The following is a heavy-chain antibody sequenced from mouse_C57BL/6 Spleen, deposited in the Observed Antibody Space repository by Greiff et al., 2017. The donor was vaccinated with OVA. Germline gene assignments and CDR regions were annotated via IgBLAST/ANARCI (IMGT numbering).Heavy chain of an antibody. CDR3: ARCSRSASRDYFDY. V-gene: IGHV1-82*01. CDR2: IYPGDGDT. Sequence: VQLQQSGPELVKPGASVKISCKASGYAFSSSWMNWVKQRPGKGLEWIGRIYPGDGDTNYNGKFKGKATLTADKSSSTAYMQLSSLTSEDSAVYFCARCSRSASRDYFDYWGQGTTLTVSS. J-gene: IGHJ2*01. CDR1: GYAFSSSW. D-gene: IGHD3-1*01.